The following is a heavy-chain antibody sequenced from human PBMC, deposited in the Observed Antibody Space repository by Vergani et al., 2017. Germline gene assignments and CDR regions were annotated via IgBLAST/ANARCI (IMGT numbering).Heavy chain of an antibody. D-gene: IGHD2-21*02. CDR2: IWYDGSNK. V-gene: IGHV3-33*06. Sequence: QVQLVESGGGVVQPGRSLRLSCAASGFTFSSYGMHWVRQAPGKGLEWVAVIWYDGSNKYYADSVKGRFTISRDNSKNTLYLQMNSLRAEDTAVYYCAKASVHRVTSGPTYYYYCGMDVWGQGTTVTVSS. CDR3: AKASVHRVTSGPTYYYYCGMDV. J-gene: IGHJ6*02. CDR1: GFTFSSYG.